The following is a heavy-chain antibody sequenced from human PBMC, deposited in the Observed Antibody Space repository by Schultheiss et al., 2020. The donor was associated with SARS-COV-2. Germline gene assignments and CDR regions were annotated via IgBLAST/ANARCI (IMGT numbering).Heavy chain of an antibody. Sequence: SQTLSLTCSVSGGSITSYFWSWIRQPPGKGLEWIGYIYYSGSTKHNPSLKSRVTISIDTSNDQFSLNLRSVTAADTAVYYCAKGGLKGVDSWGQGTLVTVSS. J-gene: IGHJ4*02. D-gene: IGHD3-16*01. CDR2: IYYSGST. CDR1: GGSITSYF. CDR3: AKGGLKGVDS. V-gene: IGHV4-59*08.